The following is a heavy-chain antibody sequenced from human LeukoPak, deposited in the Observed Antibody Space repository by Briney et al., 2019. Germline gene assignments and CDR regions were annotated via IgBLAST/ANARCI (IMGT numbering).Heavy chain of an antibody. CDR1: GDSTTNSY. CDR3: AKRIIEARENGDSNWLDP. Sequence: PSETLSLTCTVSGDSTTNSYWNWIRQPPGRGLEWIGRISYGGSTNYNPSLKSRVIISRDTSKNQFSLELTSVTAADTAIYYCAKRIIEARENGDSNWLDPWGQGTLVTVSS. CDR2: ISYGGST. V-gene: IGHV4-59*08. J-gene: IGHJ5*01. D-gene: IGHD4-17*01.